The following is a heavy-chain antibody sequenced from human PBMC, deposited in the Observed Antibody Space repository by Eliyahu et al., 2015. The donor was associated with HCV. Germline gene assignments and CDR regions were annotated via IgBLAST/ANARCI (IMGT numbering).Heavy chain of an antibody. J-gene: IGHJ4*02. Sequence: GSLRLSCAASGFIFSNAWMSWVRQAPGKGLEWVGRIKNKTDGGTIAYAAPVKGRFTISRDDSKNTLYLQMNSLKTEDTAVYYCTTTPTSWGQGTLVTVSS. V-gene: IGHV3-15*01. CDR2: IKNKTDGGTI. CDR3: TTTPTS. CDR1: GFIFSNAW. D-gene: IGHD2-2*01.